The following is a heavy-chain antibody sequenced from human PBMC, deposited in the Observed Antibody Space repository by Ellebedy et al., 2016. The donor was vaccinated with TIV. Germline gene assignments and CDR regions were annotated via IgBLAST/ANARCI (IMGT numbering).Heavy chain of an antibody. Sequence: MPSETLSLTCTVSGDSISNSRHYWGWIRQPPGKGLEWIGSIYYRGSTYYYLSLQSRVGVSLDTSKNQFSLEFLSMTAADTAVYYCARLCCSSSTCYAGGAFDVWGQGTLVTVSS. J-gene: IGHJ3*01. V-gene: IGHV4-39*01. CDR2: IYYRGST. D-gene: IGHD2-2*01. CDR3: ARLCCSSSTCYAGGAFDV. CDR1: GDSISNSRHY.